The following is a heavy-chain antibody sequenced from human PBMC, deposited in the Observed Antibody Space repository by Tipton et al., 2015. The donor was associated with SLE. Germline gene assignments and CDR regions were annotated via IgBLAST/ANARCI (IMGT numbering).Heavy chain of an antibody. V-gene: IGHV4-39*07. J-gene: IGHJ4*02. CDR3: ARTEQGTGSYYRLVFEI. Sequence: GLVKPSETLSLTCTVSGGSISSSSNYWGWIRQPPGKALEWIGSIYYSGNTYYNPSLKSRVAISRDTSKNQFSLKLSSVTAADTAVYYCARTEQGTGSYYRLVFEIWGQGTLVTVSS. CDR2: IYYSGNT. CDR1: GGSISSSSNY. D-gene: IGHD3-10*01.